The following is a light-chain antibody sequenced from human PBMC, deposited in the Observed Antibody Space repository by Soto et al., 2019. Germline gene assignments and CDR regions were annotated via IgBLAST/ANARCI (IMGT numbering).Light chain of an antibody. CDR2: EVS. CDR3: SSYAGSNNLGFWV. J-gene: IGLJ3*02. V-gene: IGLV2-8*01. Sequence: QSALTQPPSASGSPGQSVTISCTGTSSDVGGYNYVSWYQQHPGKAPKLMIYEVSKRPSGVPDRFSGSKSGNTASLTVSGLQAEDEADYYCSSYAGSNNLGFWVFGGGTKLTVL. CDR1: SSDVGGYNY.